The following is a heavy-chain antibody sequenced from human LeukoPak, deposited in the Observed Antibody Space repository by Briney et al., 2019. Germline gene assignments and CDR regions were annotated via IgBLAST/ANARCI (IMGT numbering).Heavy chain of an antibody. CDR1: GYTFTSYG. CDR2: ISAYNGNT. J-gene: IGHJ6*02. V-gene: IGHV1-18*01. Sequence: GASVKVSCKASGYTFTSYGISWVRQAPGQGLVWMGWISAYNGNTNYAQKLQGRVTMTTDTSTSTAYMELRSLRSDDTAVYYCARDSYCSSTSCFYYYGMDVWGQGTTVTVSS. CDR3: ARDSYCSSTSCFYYYGMDV. D-gene: IGHD2-2*01.